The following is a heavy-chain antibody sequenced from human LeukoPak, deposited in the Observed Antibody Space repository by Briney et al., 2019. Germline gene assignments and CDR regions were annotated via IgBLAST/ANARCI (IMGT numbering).Heavy chain of an antibody. J-gene: IGHJ4*02. Sequence: PSETLSLTCTVSGGSISSYYWSWIRQPPGKGLEWIGYIYYSGSTNYNPSLKSRVTISVDTSKNQFSLKLSSVTAADTAEYYCASVDTAMVTVFDYWGQGTLVTVSS. CDR1: GGSISSYY. CDR2: IYYSGST. CDR3: ASVDTAMVTVFDY. D-gene: IGHD5-18*01. V-gene: IGHV4-59*01.